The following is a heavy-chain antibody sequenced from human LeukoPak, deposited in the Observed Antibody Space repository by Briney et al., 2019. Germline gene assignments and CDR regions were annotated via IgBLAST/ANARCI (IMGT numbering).Heavy chain of an antibody. V-gene: IGHV3-7*01. J-gene: IGHJ4*02. CDR3: ARAGSHWHYVY. D-gene: IGHD3-10*01. CDR1: GFTFSGFS. Sequence: GGSLRLSCAATGFTFSGFSMSWVRQSPTKGLEWVANIKQDGSERYYXXXXXGRFTISRDNAKNSLSLQMNNLRVEDTAVYYCARAGSHWHYVYWGQGTVVTVSS. CDR2: IKQDGSER.